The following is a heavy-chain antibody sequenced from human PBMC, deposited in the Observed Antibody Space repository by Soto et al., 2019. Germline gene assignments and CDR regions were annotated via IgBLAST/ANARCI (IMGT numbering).Heavy chain of an antibody. V-gene: IGHV4-34*01. D-gene: IGHD2-8*02. Sequence: XXTLSLRYAGSGGSFGGYYCHWIRQPPGTRLQWISEINHSGSTNSNPPLKSRVTISVDTSKNQFSLKLTHVTAADTAVYYCARDKITGLFDYWGQGTLVTVSS. CDR3: ARDKITGLFDY. CDR2: INHSGST. CDR1: GGSFGGYY. J-gene: IGHJ4*02.